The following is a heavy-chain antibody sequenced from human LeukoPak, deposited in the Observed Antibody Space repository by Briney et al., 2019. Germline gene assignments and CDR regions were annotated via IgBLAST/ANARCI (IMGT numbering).Heavy chain of an antibody. D-gene: IGHD2-15*01. CDR3: ATKGRYCSGGSCYSHFDY. Sequence: SETLSLTCTVSGYSISSGYYWGWIRQPPGKGREWIGSIYHSGSTYYNPSLKSRVTISVDTSKNQFSLKLSSVTAADTAVYYCATKGRYCSGGSCYSHFDYWGQGTLVTVSS. J-gene: IGHJ4*02. CDR2: IYHSGST. V-gene: IGHV4-38-2*02. CDR1: GYSISSGYY.